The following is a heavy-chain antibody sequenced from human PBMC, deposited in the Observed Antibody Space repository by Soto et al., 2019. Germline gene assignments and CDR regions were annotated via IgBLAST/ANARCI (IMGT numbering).Heavy chain of an antibody. CDR3: ARYEWKAVAGTRHSVDYYYGMDV. V-gene: IGHV1-18*01. D-gene: IGHD6-19*01. CDR2: ISAYNGNT. Sequence: QVQLVQSGAEVKKPGASVKVSCKASGYTFTSYGISWVRQAPGQGLEWMGWISAYNGNTNYAQKLQGRVTMTTDTSTSTADMEMRSLRSDDTAVYYCARYEWKAVAGTRHSVDYYYGMDVWGQGTTVTVSS. CDR1: GYTFTSYG. J-gene: IGHJ6*02.